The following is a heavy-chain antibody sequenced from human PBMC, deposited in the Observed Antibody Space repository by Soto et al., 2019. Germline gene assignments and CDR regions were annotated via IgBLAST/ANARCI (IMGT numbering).Heavy chain of an antibody. CDR2: IYHSGST. V-gene: IGHV4-4*02. CDR1: GGSISSSKW. D-gene: IGHD6-6*01. Sequence: QMQLQESGPGLVKPSGTLSLTCGVSGGSISSSKWWTWVRQPPGKGPEWIGEIYHSGSTNYNPSPTSRFTISFDKSNTPFSLTLTSVTAADTAVYYCASQDYRSSTDHSFLVNGYFDLWGRGILVTVSS. J-gene: IGHJ2*01. CDR3: ASQDYRSSTDHSFLVNGYFDL.